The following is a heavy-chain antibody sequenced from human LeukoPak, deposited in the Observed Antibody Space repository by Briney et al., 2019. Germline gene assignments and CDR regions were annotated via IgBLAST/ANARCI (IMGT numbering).Heavy chain of an antibody. Sequence: GGSLRLSCAASGFTFSSYGMHWVRQAPGKGLEWVAVISYDGSNKYYADSVKGRFTISRDNSKNTLYLQMNSLRAEDTAVYYCAKVPFGGSSGWLHWDFDYWGQGTLVTVSS. CDR2: ISYDGSNK. CDR1: GFTFSSYG. CDR3: AKVPFGGSSGWLHWDFDY. J-gene: IGHJ4*02. D-gene: IGHD6-19*01. V-gene: IGHV3-30*18.